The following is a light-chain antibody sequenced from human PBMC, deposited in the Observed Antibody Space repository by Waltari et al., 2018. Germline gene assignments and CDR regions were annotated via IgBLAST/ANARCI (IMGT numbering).Light chain of an antibody. CDR3: QQYYSTYT. V-gene: IGKV4-1*01. Sequence: DIVMTQSPDSLAVSLGERATINCKSSRSVLYSFDNKNYLAWYQQKPGQPPKLLIYWASTRESGVPDRFSCSVSGTDFTLTISSLQAEDVAVYYCQQYYSTYTFGPGTKLEIK. CDR1: RSVLYSFDNKNY. J-gene: IGKJ2*01. CDR2: WAS.